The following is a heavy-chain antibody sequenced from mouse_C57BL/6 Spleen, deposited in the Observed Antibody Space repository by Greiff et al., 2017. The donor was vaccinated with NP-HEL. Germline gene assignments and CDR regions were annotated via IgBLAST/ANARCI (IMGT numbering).Heavy chain of an antibody. Sequence: VHVKQSVAELVRPGASVKLSCPASGFNIKNTYMHWVKQRPEQGLEWIGRIDPANGNTNYAPKFQGKATITSDTSSNTDNLQRSRLTAEDTANYCCARFYDYGGGDYWGQGTSVTVSS. CDR2: IDPANGNT. J-gene: IGHJ4*01. CDR1: GFNIKNTY. V-gene: IGHV14-3*01. D-gene: IGHD2-4*01. CDR3: ARFYDYGGGDY.